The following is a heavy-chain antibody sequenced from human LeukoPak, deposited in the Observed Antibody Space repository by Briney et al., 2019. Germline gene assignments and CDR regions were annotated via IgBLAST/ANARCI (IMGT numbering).Heavy chain of an antibody. D-gene: IGHD3-22*01. CDR2: INHSGST. CDR1: GGSFSGYY. V-gene: IGHV4-34*01. Sequence: SETLSLTCAVYGGSFSGYYWSWIRQPPGKGLEWIGEINHSGSTNYNPSLKSRVTISVDTSKNQFSLKLSSVTAADTAVYYCARGSSGYYWDFDYWGQGTLVTVSS. CDR3: ARGSSGYYWDFDY. J-gene: IGHJ4*02.